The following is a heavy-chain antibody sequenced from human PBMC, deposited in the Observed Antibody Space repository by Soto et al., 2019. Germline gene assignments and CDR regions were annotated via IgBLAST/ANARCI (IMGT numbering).Heavy chain of an antibody. V-gene: IGHV4-31*03. J-gene: IGHJ5*02. D-gene: IGHD2-2*01. Sequence: SETLSLTCTVSGGSISSGGYYWSWIRQHPGKGLEWIGYIYYSGSTYYNPSLKSRVTISVDTSKNQFSLKLSSVTAADTAVYYCARGIVSVYCSSTSCGNWFDPWGQGTLVTVSS. CDR2: IYYSGST. CDR1: GGSISSGGYY. CDR3: ARGIVSVYCSSTSCGNWFDP.